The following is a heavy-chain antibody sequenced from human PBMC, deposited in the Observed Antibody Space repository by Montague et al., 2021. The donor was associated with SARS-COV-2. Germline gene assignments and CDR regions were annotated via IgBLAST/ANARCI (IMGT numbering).Heavy chain of an antibody. CDR1: GGAINSSNW. CDR3: ARVLGFCSGANCYSSGMDV. J-gene: IGHJ6*02. D-gene: IGHD2-15*01. V-gene: IGHV4-4*02. Sequence: SETLSLTCVVSGGAINSSNWWSWVRQPPGKGLEWIGEIYHCGSTNYNPPLKSRVTISIDKSTNQLSLKLSSVTAAATAVYYCARVLGFCSGANCYSSGMDVWGQGTTVTVSS. CDR2: IYHCGST.